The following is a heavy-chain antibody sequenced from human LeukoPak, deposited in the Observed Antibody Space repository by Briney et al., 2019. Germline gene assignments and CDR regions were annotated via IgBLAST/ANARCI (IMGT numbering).Heavy chain of an antibody. J-gene: IGHJ4*02. CDR1: GGSFSGYY. V-gene: IGHV4-34*01. D-gene: IGHD2-2*01. CDR3: ARVVGRDIVVVPAAIGGFDY. Sequence: PSETLSLTCAVYGGSFSGYYWSWVRQPPGKGLEWIGEINHSGSTNYNPSLKSRVTISVDMSKNQFSLKLSSVTAADTAVYYCARVVGRDIVVVPAAIGGFDYWGQGTLVTVSS. CDR2: INHSGST.